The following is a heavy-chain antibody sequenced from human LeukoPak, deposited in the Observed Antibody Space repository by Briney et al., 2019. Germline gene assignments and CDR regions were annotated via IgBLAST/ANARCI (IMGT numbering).Heavy chain of an antibody. J-gene: IGHJ6*03. Sequence: GGSLRLSCAASGFTFSNAWMSWVRQAPGKGLEWVSVTYSGGSTHYADSVKGRFTISRDNSKNTLYLQMNSLRAEDTAVYYCARDLITMTSGYYYMDVWGKGTTVTISS. D-gene: IGHD3-22*01. V-gene: IGHV3-66*01. CDR3: ARDLITMTSGYYYMDV. CDR2: TYSGGST. CDR1: GFTFSNAW.